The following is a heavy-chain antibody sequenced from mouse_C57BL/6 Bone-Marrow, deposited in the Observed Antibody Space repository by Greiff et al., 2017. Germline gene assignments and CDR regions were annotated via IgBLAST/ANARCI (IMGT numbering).Heavy chain of an antibody. V-gene: IGHV7-3*01. CDR1: GFTFTDYY. Sequence: DVLLVESGGGLVQPGGSLSLSCAASGFTFTDYYMSWVRQPPGQALEWLGFIRNKANGYTTEYSASVKGRFTISRDNSQSFLHLRMNALGDEDGATCYCASQLGRWAMDFWGKGTSVTVSS. CDR2: IRNKANGYTT. D-gene: IGHD4-1*02. J-gene: IGHJ4*01. CDR3: ASQLGRWAMDF.